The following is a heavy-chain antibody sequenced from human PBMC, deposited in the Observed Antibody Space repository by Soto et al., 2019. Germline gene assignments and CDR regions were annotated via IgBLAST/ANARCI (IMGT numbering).Heavy chain of an antibody. CDR1: GFTFISFW. J-gene: IGHJ4*02. Sequence: PGGSLRLSCASSGFTFISFWMDWVRQAPGKGLEWVANISPDGSEKQYVDSVKGRFTISRDNAKNSLYLQMSSVTVEDSALYYCSRSLDSWGQGTRVTVSS. CDR3: SRSLDS. V-gene: IGHV3-7*01. CDR2: ISPDGSEK.